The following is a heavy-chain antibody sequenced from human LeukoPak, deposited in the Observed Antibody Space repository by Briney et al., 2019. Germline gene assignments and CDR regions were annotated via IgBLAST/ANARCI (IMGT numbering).Heavy chain of an antibody. Sequence: PGGSLRLSCAASGFTFSSYSMNWVRQAPGKGLEWISFISTSSYTIYYADSVKGRFTVSRDNAQNSLYLQMNSLRAEDTAVYYCARDMTPQLRFLEWSAPPLGSWGQGTLVSVSS. D-gene: IGHD3-3*01. CDR3: ARDMTPQLRFLEWSAPPLGS. V-gene: IGHV3-48*01. CDR2: ISTSSYTI. CDR1: GFTFSSYS. J-gene: IGHJ4*02.